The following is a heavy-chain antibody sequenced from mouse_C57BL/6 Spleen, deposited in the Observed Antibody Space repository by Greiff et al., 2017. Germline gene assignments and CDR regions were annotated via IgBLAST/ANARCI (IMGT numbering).Heavy chain of an antibody. CDR3: ARQNMNLAWFAY. Sequence: EVKLQESGGGLVQPGGSLKLSCAASGIAFSRYWMCWVRRAPGKGLEWIGKINPDSSTINYAPSLKDKFIIARDNAKNTLYLQMSKVRSEDTALYYCARQNMNLAWFAYWGQGTPLTVSA. D-gene: IGHD2-3*01. J-gene: IGHJ3*01. CDR1: GIAFSRYW. V-gene: IGHV4-1*01. CDR2: INPDSSTI.